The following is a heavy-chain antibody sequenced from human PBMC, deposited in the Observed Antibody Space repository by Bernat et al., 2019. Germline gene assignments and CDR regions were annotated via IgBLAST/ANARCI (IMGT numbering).Heavy chain of an antibody. Sequence: EVQLVESGGGLVQPGGSLRLSCTASGFTFRTYAMSWVRQAPGKGLEWVSAISSSSSYIYYADSVKGRFTISRDNAKNSLYLQMNSLRAEDTAVYYCARSPFIVLVVYAMTAFDIWGQGTMVTVSS. CDR2: ISSSSSYI. V-gene: IGHV3-21*01. CDR3: ARSPFIVLVVYAMTAFDI. D-gene: IGHD2-8*02. J-gene: IGHJ3*02. CDR1: GFTFRTYA.